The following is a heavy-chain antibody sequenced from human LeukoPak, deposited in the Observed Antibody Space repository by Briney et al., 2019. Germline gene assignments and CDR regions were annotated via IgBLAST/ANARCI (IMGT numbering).Heavy chain of an antibody. CDR1: GVSIRTYY. D-gene: IGHD1-26*01. J-gene: IGHJ4*02. CDR2: IYDSGST. V-gene: IGHV4-59*01. Sequence: TSETLSLTCTVSGVSIRTYYWNWIRQPPGKGLEWIGFIYDSGSTNYNPSLKSRVTISVDTSKNHFSLKLSAVTAADTAVYYCARSERYSGSYILYWGQGTLVTVSS. CDR3: ARSERYSGSYILY.